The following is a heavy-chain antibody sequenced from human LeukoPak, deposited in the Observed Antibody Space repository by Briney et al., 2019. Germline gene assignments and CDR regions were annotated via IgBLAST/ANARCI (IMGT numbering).Heavy chain of an antibody. CDR1: GGSITSGGRY. V-gene: IGHV4-31*03. Sequence: SETLSLTCTVSGGSITSGGRYWSWIRQHPGKGLEWIGYIYYSGTTYYNPSLKSRVTISLGTSKNQFSLQLSSVTAADTAVYYCARASRLGELSLGYWGQGTLVTVSS. J-gene: IGHJ4*02. CDR3: ARASRLGELSLGY. CDR2: IYYSGTT. D-gene: IGHD3-16*02.